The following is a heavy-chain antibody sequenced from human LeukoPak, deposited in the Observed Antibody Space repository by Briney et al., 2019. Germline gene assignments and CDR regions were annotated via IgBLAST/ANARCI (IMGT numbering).Heavy chain of an antibody. V-gene: IGHV3-13*01. Sequence: GGSLRLSCVASGFTFSNYDMHWVRQGTGKGQEWIAAIDPAGQTWYSDSVKGRFTISRENAKTALYLQMNSLRAADTAVYYCVREPAYTGTWWYPDLWGRGTLVTVAS. CDR3: VREPAYTGTWWYPDL. CDR1: GFTFSNYD. CDR2: IDPAGQT. D-gene: IGHD3-16*01. J-gene: IGHJ2*01.